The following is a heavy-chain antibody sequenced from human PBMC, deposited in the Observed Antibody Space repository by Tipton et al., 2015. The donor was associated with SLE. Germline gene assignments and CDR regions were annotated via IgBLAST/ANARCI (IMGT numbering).Heavy chain of an antibody. J-gene: IGHJ4*02. CDR2: VYYGGST. Sequence: LRLSCTVSGDSVRGSYWSWIRQPPGMGLEWIGFVYYGGSTNMGTTNYNPSLESRLDISVDTSGRLFFLRLSSMTAADTAVYYCAREGVCIGGVCYDSWGQGTLVTVSS. CDR3: AREGVCIGGVCYDS. CDR1: GDSVRGSY. V-gene: IGHV4-59*02. D-gene: IGHD2-8*02.